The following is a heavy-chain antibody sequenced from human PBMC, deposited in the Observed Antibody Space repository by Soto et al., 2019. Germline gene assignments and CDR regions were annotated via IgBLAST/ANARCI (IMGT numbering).Heavy chain of an antibody. CDR1: GFTFSSYS. V-gene: IGHV3-21*01. CDR3: ARVVMGERLHWDY. Sequence: GGSLRLSCAASGFTFSSYSMNWVRPAPGKGMEWVSSIRSSSSYIYYADSVKGRLTISRDNAKNSLYLQRNSLRAEDTGVYYCARVVMGERLHWDYWGQGTLVTVSS. D-gene: IGHD3-16*01. J-gene: IGHJ4*02. CDR2: IRSSSSYI.